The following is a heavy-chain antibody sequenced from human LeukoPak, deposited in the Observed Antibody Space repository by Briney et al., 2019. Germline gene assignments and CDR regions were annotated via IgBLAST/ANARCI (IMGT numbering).Heavy chain of an antibody. V-gene: IGHV3-23*01. J-gene: IGHJ3*02. Sequence: GGSLRLSCAASGFTFSNYGMSWVRQAPGEGLEWVSAVTGGGTGTYYADPVKGRFTISRDNSKNTLYLQMNSLRAEDTAVYFCAKRYYGSETYFALDIWGQGTVVTVSS. CDR1: GFTFSNYG. CDR2: VTGGGTGT. D-gene: IGHD3-10*01. CDR3: AKRYYGSETYFALDI.